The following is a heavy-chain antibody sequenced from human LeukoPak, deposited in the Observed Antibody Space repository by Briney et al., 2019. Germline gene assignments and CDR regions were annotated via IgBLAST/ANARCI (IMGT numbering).Heavy chain of an antibody. V-gene: IGHV3-7*04. CDR3: ARGQKLAS. D-gene: IGHD6-13*01. CDR1: GFTLRSYW. J-gene: IGHJ5*02. Sequence: GGSLRLSCAASGFTLRSYWMSWVRQAPGRGLEWVANIKQDGSEKYYVDSVKGRFTISRDNAENSLYLQMNSLRADDTAVYYCARGQKLASWGQGTLVTVSS. CDR2: IKQDGSEK.